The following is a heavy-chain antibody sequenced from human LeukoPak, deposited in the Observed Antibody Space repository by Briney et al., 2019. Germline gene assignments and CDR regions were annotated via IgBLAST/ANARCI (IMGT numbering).Heavy chain of an antibody. V-gene: IGHV3-74*01. J-gene: IGHJ6*03. CDR1: GFTFSSYW. D-gene: IGHD3-3*01. CDR3: ARDANPYEFWSGYYYYYYYMDV. CDR2: INSDGSST. Sequence: PGGSLRLSCAASGFTFSSYWMHWVRQAPGKGLVWVSRINSDGSSTSYADPVKGRFTISRDNAKNTLYLQMNSLRAEDTAVYYCARDANPYEFWSGYYYYYYYMDVWGKGTTVTVSS.